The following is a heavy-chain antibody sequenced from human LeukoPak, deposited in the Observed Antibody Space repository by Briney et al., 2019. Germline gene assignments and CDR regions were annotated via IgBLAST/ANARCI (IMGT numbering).Heavy chain of an antibody. Sequence: SETLSLTCTVSGDFLSSGSYYWGWLRQSPDKGLAWIGSIYYSGSTFYNASFESRVTMSVDTSKNQFSLKLTSVTAADTAVYYCARGTTRLCPDYWGQGTLVTVSS. CDR3: ARGTTRLCPDY. CDR2: IYYSGST. CDR1: GDFLSSGSYY. V-gene: IGHV4-39*01. D-gene: IGHD2-2*01. J-gene: IGHJ4*02.